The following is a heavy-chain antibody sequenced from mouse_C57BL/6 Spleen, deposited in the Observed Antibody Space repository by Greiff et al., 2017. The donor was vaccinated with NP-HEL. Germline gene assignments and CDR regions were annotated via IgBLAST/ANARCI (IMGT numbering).Heavy chain of an antibody. Sequence: EVKLMESGGGLVKPGGSLKLSCAASGFTFSSYAMSWVRQTPEKRLEWVATISDGGSYTYYPDNVKGRFTISRDNAKNNLYLQMSHLKSEDTAMYNCARDDGKYLYRYFDVWGTETTRTVSS. D-gene: IGHD2-1*01. V-gene: IGHV5-4*01. CDR1: GFTFSSYA. CDR3: ARDDGKYLYRYFDV. J-gene: IGHJ1*03. CDR2: ISDGGSYT.